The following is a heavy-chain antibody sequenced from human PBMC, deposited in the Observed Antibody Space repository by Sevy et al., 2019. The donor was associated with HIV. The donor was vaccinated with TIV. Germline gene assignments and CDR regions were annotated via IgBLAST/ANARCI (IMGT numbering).Heavy chain of an antibody. CDR2: ISHSGNT. Sequence: SETLSLTCAVYGGSFSTYYWSWIRQPPGKGLEWIGEISHSGNTNYNPSLKSRVTISVDTSKNQFSLKLSSVTAADTAVYYCARGGSLKYYYDSRGYYYRFDSWGHGTLVTVSS. D-gene: IGHD3-22*01. CDR1: GGSFSTYY. CDR3: ARGGSLKYYYDSRGYYYRFDS. J-gene: IGHJ4*01. V-gene: IGHV4-34*01.